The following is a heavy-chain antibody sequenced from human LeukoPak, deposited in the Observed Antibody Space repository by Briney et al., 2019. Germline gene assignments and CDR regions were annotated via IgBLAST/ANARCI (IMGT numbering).Heavy chain of an antibody. Sequence: SETLSLTCTVSGGSISSYYWSWIRQPPGKGLECIGYIYYSGSTNYNPSLKSRVTISVDTSKNQFSLKLSSVTAADTAVYYCTRSGSYGDDAFDIWGQGTMVTVSS. J-gene: IGHJ3*02. CDR2: IYYSGST. CDR3: TRSGSYGDDAFDI. V-gene: IGHV4-59*08. CDR1: GGSISSYY. D-gene: IGHD3-10*01.